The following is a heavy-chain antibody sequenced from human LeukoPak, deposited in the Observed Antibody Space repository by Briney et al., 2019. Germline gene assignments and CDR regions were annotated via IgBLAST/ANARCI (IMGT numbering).Heavy chain of an antibody. Sequence: GGSLRLSCAASGFTFISYAMTWVRQAPGKGLEWVSSVSGSGGSTYYADSVKGRFTTSRDNSKNTLVLQMNSLRAEDTAVYYCAKSSYYDSSGYYREYYFDYWGQGTLVTVSS. CDR3: AKSSYYDSSGYYREYYFDY. CDR2: VSGSGGST. D-gene: IGHD3-22*01. V-gene: IGHV3-23*01. CDR1: GFTFISYA. J-gene: IGHJ4*02.